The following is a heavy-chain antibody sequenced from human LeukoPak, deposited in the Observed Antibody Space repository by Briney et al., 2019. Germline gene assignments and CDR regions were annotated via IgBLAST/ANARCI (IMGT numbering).Heavy chain of an antibody. CDR2: ISGSGGST. V-gene: IGHV3-23*01. CDR1: GFTFSSYA. J-gene: IGHJ4*02. Sequence: GGSLRLSCAASGFTFSSYAMSWVRQAPGKGLEWVSAISGSGGSTYYADSVKGRFTISRDNSKNTLYLQMNSLRAEDTAVYYCAKDQVANDFWSGYNSRGQGTLVTVSS. D-gene: IGHD3-3*01. CDR3: AKDQVANDFWSGYNS.